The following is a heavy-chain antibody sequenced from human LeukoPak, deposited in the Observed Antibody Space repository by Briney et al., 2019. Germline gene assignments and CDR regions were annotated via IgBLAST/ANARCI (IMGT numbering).Heavy chain of an antibody. D-gene: IGHD6-6*01. Sequence: PSETLSLTCTVSGGSISSHYWSWIRQPPGKGLEWIGYIYYSGSTNYNPSLKSRVTISVDTSKNQFSLKLSSVTAADTAVYYCARGVSYSSSSEYYYYYYYMDVWGKGTTVTVSS. V-gene: IGHV4-59*11. CDR3: ARGVSYSSSSEYYYYYYYMDV. J-gene: IGHJ6*03. CDR2: IYYSGST. CDR1: GGSISSHY.